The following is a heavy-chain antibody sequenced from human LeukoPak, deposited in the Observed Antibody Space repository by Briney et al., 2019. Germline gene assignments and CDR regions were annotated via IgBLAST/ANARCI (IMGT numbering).Heavy chain of an antibody. CDR1: GXYFTNYC. CDR2: IYPGNSDT. V-gene: IGHV5-51*01. J-gene: IGHJ5*02. CDR3: ARRSDNWFDP. D-gene: IGHD3-10*01. Sequence: GESLKISFKGSGXYFTNYCIGWVRQMPGKGLEWMGIIYPGNSDTTYSPSFQGRVTISADKSISTAYLQWRSLKASDTAMYYCARRSDNWFDPWGQGTLVTVSS.